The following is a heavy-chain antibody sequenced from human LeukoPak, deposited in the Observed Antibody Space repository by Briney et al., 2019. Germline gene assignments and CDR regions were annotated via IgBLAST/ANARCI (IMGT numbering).Heavy chain of an antibody. D-gene: IGHD3-9*01. CDR2: VDPEDGET. CDR3: ATAPARVLRYFDWLFLFDY. CDR1: GYTFTDYY. J-gene: IGHJ4*02. Sequence: GASVKVSCKASGYTFTDYYMHWVQQAPGKGLEWMGRVDPEDGETIYAEKFQGRVTITADTSTDTAYMELSSLRSEDTAVYYCATAPARVLRYFDWLFLFDYWGQGTLVTVSS. V-gene: IGHV1-69-2*01.